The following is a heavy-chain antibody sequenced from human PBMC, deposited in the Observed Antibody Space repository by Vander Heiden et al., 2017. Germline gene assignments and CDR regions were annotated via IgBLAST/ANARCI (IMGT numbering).Heavy chain of an antibody. CDR2: ISATGVTI. CDR1: GFPFSSYT. D-gene: IGHD2-15*01. J-gene: IGHJ4*02. V-gene: IGHV3-48*02. CDR3: ARDPKLYGAFGPYFDY. Sequence: EVQLVPSGGGLVQPGGSLGLSCGASGFPFSSYTMTWVRQTPGKGLEWISYISATGVTIYYSQSVEGRFTISRDNVKNSLYLQMNNLRDDDTGVYYCARDPKLYGAFGPYFDYWGQGVLVTVAS.